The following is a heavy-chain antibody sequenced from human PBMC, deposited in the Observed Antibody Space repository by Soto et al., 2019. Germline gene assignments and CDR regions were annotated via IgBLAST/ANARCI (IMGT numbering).Heavy chain of an antibody. CDR2: ISYDGSNK. Sequence: GGSLRLSCAASGFTFSSYGMHWVRQAPGKGLEWVAVISYDGSNKYYADSVKGRFTISRDNSKNTLYLQMNSLRAEDTAVYYCAKGRDPDYDFWSRGDYYGMDVWGQGTRVTVPS. V-gene: IGHV3-30*18. CDR3: AKGRDPDYDFWSRGDYYGMDV. D-gene: IGHD3-3*01. J-gene: IGHJ6*02. CDR1: GFTFSSYG.